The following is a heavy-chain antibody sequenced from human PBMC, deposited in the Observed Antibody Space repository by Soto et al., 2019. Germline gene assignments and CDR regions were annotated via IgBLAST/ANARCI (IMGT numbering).Heavy chain of an antibody. J-gene: IGHJ6*02. V-gene: IGHV1-8*01. CDR1: GYTFTSYD. CDR2: MNPNSGNT. CDR3: ARVQGITTFGVYSMYYNGMDV. Sequence: ASVKVSCKASGYTFTSYDINWVRQATGQGLEWMGWMNPNSGNTGYAQKFQGRVTMTRNTSISTAYMELSSLRSEDTAVYYCARVQGITTFGVYSMYYNGMDVWGPGTTVTVSS. D-gene: IGHD3-3*01.